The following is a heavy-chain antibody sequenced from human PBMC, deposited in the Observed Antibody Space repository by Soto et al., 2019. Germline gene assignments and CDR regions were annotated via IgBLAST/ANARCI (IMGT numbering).Heavy chain of an antibody. V-gene: IGHV3-30*19. CDR2: TTYDGSGK. D-gene: IGHD3-16*01. Sequence: QVELVESGGGVVQPGTSLRLSCVGSGFTFRSYVIHWVRQAPGKGLEWVALTTYDGSGKYYGDSVRGRFTISRDNSRNTVDLRMDSLRHEDTALYYCARWGTTGGLDVWGQGTLVSVSS. J-gene: IGHJ1*01. CDR3: ARWGTTGGLDV. CDR1: GFTFRSYV.